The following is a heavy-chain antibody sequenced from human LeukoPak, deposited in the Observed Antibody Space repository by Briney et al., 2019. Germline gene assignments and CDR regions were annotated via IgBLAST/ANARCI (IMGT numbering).Heavy chain of an antibody. CDR1: GFTFSDYY. CDR2: ISSSGSTI. J-gene: IGHJ4*02. D-gene: IGHD6-13*01. V-gene: IGHV3-11*01. CDR3: ASLSSWYLVICDY. Sequence: GGSLRLSCAASGFTFSDYYMSWICQAPGKGLEWVSYISSSGSTIYYADSVKGRFTISRDNANNSLYLQMNSLRADDTAVYYCASLSSWYLVICDYWGQGTLVTVSS.